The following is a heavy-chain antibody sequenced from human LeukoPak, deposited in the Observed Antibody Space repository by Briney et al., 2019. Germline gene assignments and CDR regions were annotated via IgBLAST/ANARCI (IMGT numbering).Heavy chain of an antibody. CDR3: ASPQMVHF. V-gene: IGHV5-51*01. Sequence: GESLKISCMASGYRFTTNWIGWVRQMPGKGLEWMGVIYPGDSDTRYSPSFQGQVTISADKTISTAYLQWSSLKASDTAMYYCASPQMVHFWGQGTLVTVSS. J-gene: IGHJ4*02. CDR2: IYPGDSDT. CDR1: GYRFTTNW. D-gene: IGHD3-10*01.